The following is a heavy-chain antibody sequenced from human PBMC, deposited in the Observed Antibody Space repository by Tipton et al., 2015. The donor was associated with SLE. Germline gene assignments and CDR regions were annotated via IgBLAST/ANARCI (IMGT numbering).Heavy chain of an antibody. J-gene: IGHJ6*03. CDR2: IDHFGNT. D-gene: IGHD3-3*01. CDR1: GGSFSGYS. CDR3: ARDRADGGFLEWGYYYYYMDV. Sequence: TLSLTCAVYGGSFSGYSWSWIRQPPGKGLEWIGEIDHFGNTNYNPSLKSRVTVSVDTSKNQFSLKLSSVTAADTAVYYCARDRADGGFLEWGYYYYYMDVWGKGTTVTVSS. V-gene: IGHV4-34*01.